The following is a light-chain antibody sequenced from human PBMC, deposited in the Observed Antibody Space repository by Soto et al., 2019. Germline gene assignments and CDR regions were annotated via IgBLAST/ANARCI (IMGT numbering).Light chain of an antibody. Sequence: DMVLTQSPGTLSLSPGERATLSCRASQSVSSSYLAWYQKKAGQAPRLLIYDASKRAPGVPARFSGSGSGTDFSLTISSLEPEDFGVYYCQQRSNWVFGPGTKVDIK. CDR3: QQRSNWV. J-gene: IGKJ3*01. CDR2: DAS. CDR1: QSVSSSY. V-gene: IGKV3D-20*02.